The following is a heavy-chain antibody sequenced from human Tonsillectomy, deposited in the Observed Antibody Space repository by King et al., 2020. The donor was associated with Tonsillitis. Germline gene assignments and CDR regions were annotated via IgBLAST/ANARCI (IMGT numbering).Heavy chain of an antibody. D-gene: IGHD2-2*01. J-gene: IGHJ5*02. Sequence: VQLVQSGAEVKKPGASVKVSCKASGYTFTSYYMHWVRQAPGLGLEWMGMINPSGGTTSYAQKFQGRVTMTRDTSTNTVYMELSSLRSEDTAVYYCARYRPCSSASCYGGSWFDPWGQGTLVTVCS. CDR1: GYTFTSYY. CDR3: ARYRPCSSASCYGGSWFDP. V-gene: IGHV1-46*01. CDR2: INPSGGTT.